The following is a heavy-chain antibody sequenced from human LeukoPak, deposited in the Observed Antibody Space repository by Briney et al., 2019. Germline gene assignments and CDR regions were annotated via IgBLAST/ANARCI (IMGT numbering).Heavy chain of an antibody. CDR1: GGSISSYY. J-gene: IGHJ5*02. CDR3: ARGPTMVRGVRTKWFDP. Sequence: SETLSLTCTVSGGSISSYYWSWFRQPPGKGLEWIGYIYYSGNTNYNPSLKSRVTISVDTPKNQFSLKLSSVIAADTAVYYCARGPTMVRGVRTKWFDPWGQGTLVTVSS. CDR2: IYYSGNT. V-gene: IGHV4-59*01. D-gene: IGHD3-10*01.